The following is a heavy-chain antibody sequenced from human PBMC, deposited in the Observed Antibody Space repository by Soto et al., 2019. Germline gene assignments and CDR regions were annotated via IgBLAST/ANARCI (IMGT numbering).Heavy chain of an antibody. CDR2: IIPIFGTA. D-gene: IGHD2-2*01. CDR3: ARGYQLLLSEFDY. Sequence: WASVKVSCKASGGTFSSYAISWVRQAPGQGLEWMGGIIPIFGTANYAQKLQGRVTINADESTITAYMELNSLRSDDTAVYYCARGYQLLLSEFDYWGQRTLVPVSS. J-gene: IGHJ4*02. V-gene: IGHV1-69*13. CDR1: GGTFSSYA.